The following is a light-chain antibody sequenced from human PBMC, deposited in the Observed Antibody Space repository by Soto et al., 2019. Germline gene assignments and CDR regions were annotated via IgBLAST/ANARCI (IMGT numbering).Light chain of an antibody. J-gene: IGKJ1*01. CDR3: QQHDNWPRT. Sequence: EIVMTHSPATLSVSPWERVTLSCRASQNVGNNLAWYQQKPGQAPRLLIHGASTRATDIPARFSGSGSGTEFALTISSLQSEDFAVYYCQQHDNWPRTFGQGTKVDIK. CDR1: QNVGNN. CDR2: GAS. V-gene: IGKV3-15*01.